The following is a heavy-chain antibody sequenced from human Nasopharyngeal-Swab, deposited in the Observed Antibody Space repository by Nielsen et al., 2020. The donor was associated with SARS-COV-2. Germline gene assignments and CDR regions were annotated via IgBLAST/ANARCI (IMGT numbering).Heavy chain of an antibody. CDR1: GGSITRHY. D-gene: IGHD3-22*01. J-gene: IGHJ6*02. CDR2: MSYSGNT. Sequence: GSLRLSCTVSGGSITRHYWTWIRQSPGKGLEWIGSMSYSGNTNYNPSLKSRVSISGDTSNNQFSLRLTSVTPADAAIYYCARGSTMNGYYGMDVWGQGTTVTVSS. V-gene: IGHV4-59*11. CDR3: ARGSTMNGYYGMDV.